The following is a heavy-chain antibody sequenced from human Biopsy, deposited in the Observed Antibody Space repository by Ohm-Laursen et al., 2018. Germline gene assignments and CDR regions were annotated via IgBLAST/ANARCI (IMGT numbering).Heavy chain of an antibody. D-gene: IGHD4/OR15-4a*01. Sequence: GSLRLSCAASGFSFSDYHMRWIRQAPGRGLEWVSYISGGGTIYYGDSMKGRVTISRDNAKNSLYLQMNSLRADDTAVYYCARGANPFHHWGRGTLVTVSS. CDR1: GFSFSDYH. J-gene: IGHJ1*01. CDR3: ARGANPFHH. V-gene: IGHV3-11*04. CDR2: ISGGGTI.